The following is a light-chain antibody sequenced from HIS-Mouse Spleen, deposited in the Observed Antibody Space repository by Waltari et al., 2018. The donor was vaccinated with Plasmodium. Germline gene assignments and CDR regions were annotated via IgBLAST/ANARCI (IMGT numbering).Light chain of an antibody. CDR2: GAS. V-gene: IGKV3-15*01. Sequence: DIVMTQSPATLSVSPGERATLSCRASQSVSSNVDWYQQKPGQAPRLLIDGASTRATGIPARFSGSGAGTEFTLTSSSMQSEDVAVYCCQQYNNWPTFGQGTRLEIK. J-gene: IGKJ5*01. CDR1: QSVSSN. CDR3: QQYNNWPT.